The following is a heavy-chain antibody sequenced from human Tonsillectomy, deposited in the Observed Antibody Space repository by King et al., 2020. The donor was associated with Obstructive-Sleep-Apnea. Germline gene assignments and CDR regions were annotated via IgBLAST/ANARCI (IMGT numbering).Heavy chain of an antibody. CDR1: GYTFTSYA. Sequence: QLVQSGAEVKKPGASVKVSCKASGYTFTSYAMHWVRQAPGQRLEWMGWINAGNGNTKYSQKFQGRVTITRDTSASTAYMVLSSLRYEDTAVYYCARDWGAPAFDIWGQGTMVTVSS. J-gene: IGHJ3*02. D-gene: IGHD3-16*01. V-gene: IGHV1-3*01. CDR2: INAGNGNT. CDR3: ARDWGAPAFDI.